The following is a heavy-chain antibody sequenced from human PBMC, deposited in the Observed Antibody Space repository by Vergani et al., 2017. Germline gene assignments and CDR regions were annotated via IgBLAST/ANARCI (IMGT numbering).Heavy chain of an antibody. D-gene: IGHD4-11*01. Sequence: QLQLQESGPGLVKPSETLSLTCTVSGGSISSSSYYWGWLRQPPGKGLGWIGSIYYSGSTYYNPSLKRRVTISVDTSKNQFSLKLSSVTAADTAVSYCARHDYSNYWFDPWGQGTLVTVSS. CDR3: ARHDYSNYWFDP. CDR1: GGSISSSSYY. CDR2: IYYSGST. J-gene: IGHJ5*02. V-gene: IGHV4-39*01.